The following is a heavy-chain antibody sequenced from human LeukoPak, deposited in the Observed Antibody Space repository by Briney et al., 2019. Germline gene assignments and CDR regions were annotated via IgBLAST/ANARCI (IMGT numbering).Heavy chain of an antibody. V-gene: IGHV4-34*01. J-gene: IGHJ4*02. D-gene: IGHD3-3*01. Sequence: SETLSLICAVYGGSFIDYYWSWLRQPPGKGLEWIGEIDHSGSTTYNPSLKSRVTISVGTSKNQFSLKLNSVTAADTAVYYCARGFSHWGQGTLVTVSS. CDR1: GGSFIDYY. CDR2: IDHSGST. CDR3: ARGFSH.